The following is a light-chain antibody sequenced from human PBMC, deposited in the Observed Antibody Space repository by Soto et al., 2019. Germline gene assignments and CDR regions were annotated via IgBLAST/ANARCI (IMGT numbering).Light chain of an antibody. J-gene: IGKJ5*01. CDR1: QSVSSSY. Sequence: EMVLTQSPGTLSLSPGERATLSCRASQSVSSSYLAWYQQKPGQAPRLLIYGASGRDTGIPDRFSGSGSGTDFTLTINRLEHEDFAVYSCQQYGSSPPVTFGQGTRLEIK. CDR2: GAS. V-gene: IGKV3-20*01. CDR3: QQYGSSPPVT.